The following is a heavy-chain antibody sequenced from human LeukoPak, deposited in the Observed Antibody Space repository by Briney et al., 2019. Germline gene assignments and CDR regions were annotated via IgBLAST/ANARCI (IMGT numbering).Heavy chain of an antibody. J-gene: IGHJ6*02. CDR2: ISTSSSHT. CDR3: ARGHYGLDV. Sequence: GGSLRLSCAASGLTFSDHYMSWIRQAPGTGLEWVSYISTSSSHTDYADSVKGRFTISRDDAKDSLFLQMNSLRAEDTAVYYCARGHYGLDVWGQGTTVTVSS. CDR1: GLTFSDHY. V-gene: IGHV3-11*05.